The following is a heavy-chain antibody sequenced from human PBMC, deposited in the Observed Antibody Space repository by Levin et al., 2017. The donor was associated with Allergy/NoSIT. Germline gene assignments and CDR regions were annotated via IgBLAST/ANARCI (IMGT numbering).Heavy chain of an antibody. Sequence: GGSLRLSCTASGFTFGDYAMSWFRQAPGKGLEWVGFIRSKAYGGTSEYAASVKGRFSISRDDSKSIVYLQMNSLKTEDTAVYYCTRDHVRPGDYFDYWGQGTLVTVSS. CDR1: GFTFGDYA. D-gene: IGHD3-10*02. CDR2: IRSKAYGGTS. CDR3: TRDHVRPGDYFDY. J-gene: IGHJ4*02. V-gene: IGHV3-49*03.